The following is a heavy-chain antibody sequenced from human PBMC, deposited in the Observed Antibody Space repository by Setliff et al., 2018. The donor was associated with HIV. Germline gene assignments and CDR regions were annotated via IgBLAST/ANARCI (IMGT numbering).Heavy chain of an antibody. J-gene: IGHJ4*02. D-gene: IGHD3-22*01. CDR3: ARDIASRYYYDSSGYPTVDY. CDR1: GYTFTSNG. Sequence: ASVKVSCKTSGYTFTSNGISWVRQAPGQGLEWMGWISAYNGTTNYAQTFQGRVTMTTDTFTSTAYMELRSLRSDDTAVYYCARDIASRYYYDSSGYPTVDYWGQGTLVTVSS. V-gene: IGHV1-18*01. CDR2: ISAYNGTT.